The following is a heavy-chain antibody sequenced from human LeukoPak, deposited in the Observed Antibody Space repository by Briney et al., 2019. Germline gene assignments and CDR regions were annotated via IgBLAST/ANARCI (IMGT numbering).Heavy chain of an antibody. J-gene: IGHJ4*02. D-gene: IGHD1-26*01. CDR1: GYTFTRFG. Sequence: ASVKVSCKASGYTFTRFGISWVRQAPGQGLEWMGGISTYSGNTNYAQNLQGRVTMTTDTSTATTYMELRSLRSDDTALYYCAKDSGSGSYSPYYFNYWGQGTLVTVSS. V-gene: IGHV1-18*01. CDR2: ISTYSGNT. CDR3: AKDSGSGSYSPYYFNY.